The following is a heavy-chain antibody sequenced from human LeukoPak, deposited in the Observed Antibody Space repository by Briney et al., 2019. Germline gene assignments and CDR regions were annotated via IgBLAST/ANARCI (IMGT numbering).Heavy chain of an antibody. CDR1: GGSFSGYY. CDR2: INHSGST. Sequence: SETLSLTCAVYGGSFSGYYWSWIRQPPGKGLEWIGEINHSGSTNYNPSLKSRVTISVDTSKNQFSLKLSSVTAADTAVYYCARNIIDYSSGWYFSDAFDIWGQGTMVTVSS. D-gene: IGHD6-19*01. J-gene: IGHJ3*02. CDR3: ARNIIDYSSGWYFSDAFDI. V-gene: IGHV4-34*01.